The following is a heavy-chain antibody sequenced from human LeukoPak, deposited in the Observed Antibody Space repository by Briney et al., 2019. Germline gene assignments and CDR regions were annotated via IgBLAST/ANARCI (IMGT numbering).Heavy chain of an antibody. J-gene: IGHJ4*02. CDR3: AKGGKWDVTPFDY. Sequence: GGSLRLSCAASGFTFSNYAMHWVRQAPGKGLEWVTIISSDGRNNFYYADSVRGRFTISRDNSKNTLYLQVNSLRAEDTAVYYCAKGGKWDVTPFDYWGQGTLVTVSS. V-gene: IGHV3-30*04. CDR2: ISSDGRNNF. CDR1: GFTFSNYA. D-gene: IGHD1-26*01.